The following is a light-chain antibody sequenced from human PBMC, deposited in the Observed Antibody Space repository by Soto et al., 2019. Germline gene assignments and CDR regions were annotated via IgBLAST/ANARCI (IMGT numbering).Light chain of an antibody. V-gene: IGLV2-23*01. CDR2: EGT. CDR3: CSYAGRTTWV. CDR1: SSDVGNSNF. Sequence: QSALTQPASVSGSPGQSITISCTGTSSDVGNSNFVSWYQHHPGKAPKLMIYEGTKLSSGVSNRFSGSKSGNTASLTISGLQAEDEADYYCCSYAGRTTWVFGGGTKLTV. J-gene: IGLJ3*02.